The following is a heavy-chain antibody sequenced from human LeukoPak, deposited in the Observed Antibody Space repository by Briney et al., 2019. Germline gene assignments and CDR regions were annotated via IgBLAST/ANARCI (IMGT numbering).Heavy chain of an antibody. CDR2: ISSSGGST. CDR1: GFTFSSYA. V-gene: IGHV3-23*01. Sequence: GGSLRLSCAASGFTFSSYAMRWVRQAPGMGLEWVSTISSSGGSTNYADSVKGRFTISRDNSRNTLYLQMDSLRAEDTAVYDCAKRPVTTDRSLDPWGQGTLVTVSS. D-gene: IGHD4-17*01. J-gene: IGHJ5*02. CDR3: AKRPVTTDRSLDP.